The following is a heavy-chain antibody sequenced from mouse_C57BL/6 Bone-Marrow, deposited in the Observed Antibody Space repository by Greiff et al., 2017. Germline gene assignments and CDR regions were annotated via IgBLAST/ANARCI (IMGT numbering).Heavy chain of an antibody. J-gene: IGHJ2*01. D-gene: IGHD1-1*01. CDR3: TNYGSSFYFDY. V-gene: IGHV14-4*01. CDR2: IDPENGDT. Sequence: EVQLQQSGAELVRPGASVKLSCTASGFNIKDDYMHWVKQRPEQGLEWIGWIDPENGDTEYASKFQGTATITADTSSNTAYLQLSSLTSEDTAVYYCTNYGSSFYFDYWGQGTTLTVSS. CDR1: GFNIKDDY.